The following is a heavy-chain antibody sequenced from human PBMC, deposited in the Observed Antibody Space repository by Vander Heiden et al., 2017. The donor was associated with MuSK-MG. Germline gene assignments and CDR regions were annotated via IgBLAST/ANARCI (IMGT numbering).Heavy chain of an antibody. D-gene: IGHD1-26*01. CDR1: GCLFSYHY. V-gene: IGHV3-72*01. J-gene: IGHJ4*02. Sequence: EVQLVEPGGGLVQPGGSLRLSCAASGCLFSYHYMDWVRQAPGKGLEWVGRFRNKANSYTTEYAASVRGRFIVSRDDSKNSLYLQMNGLKTEDTAVYYCTGSSGSYRHFDYWGQGTLVTVSS. CDR3: TGSSGSYRHFDY. CDR2: FRNKANSYTT.